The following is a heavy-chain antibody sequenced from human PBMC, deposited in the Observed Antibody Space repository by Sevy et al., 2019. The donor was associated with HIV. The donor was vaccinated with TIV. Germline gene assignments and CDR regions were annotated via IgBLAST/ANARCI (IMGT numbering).Heavy chain of an antibody. CDR1: GYTFTDYF. V-gene: IGHV1-2*02. D-gene: IGHD3-22*01. Sequence: ASVKVSCKASGYTFTDYFMHWVRQAPGQGLEWRGWINPNSGGTNDAQRFRGRVTMTRDTSISTAYMELSRLRSDDTAMYYCASLSGYYYDSSRYYNTDAFDIWGQGTMVTVSS. CDR2: INPNSGGT. CDR3: ASLSGYYYDSSRYYNTDAFDI. J-gene: IGHJ3*02.